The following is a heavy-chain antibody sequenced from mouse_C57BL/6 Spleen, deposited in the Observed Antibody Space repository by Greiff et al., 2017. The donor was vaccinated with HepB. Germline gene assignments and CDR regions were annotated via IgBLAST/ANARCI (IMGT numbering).Heavy chain of an antibody. CDR1: GYTFTSYW. CDR3: AREVNWDGAY. CDR2: IHPNSGST. J-gene: IGHJ3*01. D-gene: IGHD4-1*01. V-gene: IGHV1-64*01. Sequence: QVQLKQPGAELVKPGASVKLSCKASGYTFTSYWMHWVKQRPGQGLEWIGMIHPNSGSTNYNEKFKSKATLTVDKSSSTAYMQLSSLTSEDSAVYYCAREVNWDGAYWGQGTLVTVSA.